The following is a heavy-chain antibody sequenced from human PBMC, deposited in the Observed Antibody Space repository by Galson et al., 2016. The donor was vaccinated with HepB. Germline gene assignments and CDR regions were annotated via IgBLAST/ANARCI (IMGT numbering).Heavy chain of an antibody. J-gene: IGHJ3*02. CDR3: ARTAHITVARGVIIGAFDI. Sequence: SVKVSCKASGYTFTSYGIPWVRQAPGQGLEWMGWISAYDGNTNYTQKLQGRVTLTTDTSTSTAYMELRSLRSDDTAVYYCARTAHITVARGVIIGAFDIWGQGTMVTVSS. V-gene: IGHV1-18*01. D-gene: IGHD3-10*01. CDR1: GYTFTSYG. CDR2: ISAYDGNT.